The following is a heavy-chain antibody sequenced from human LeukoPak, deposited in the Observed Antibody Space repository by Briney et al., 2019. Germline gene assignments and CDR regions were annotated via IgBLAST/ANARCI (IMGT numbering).Heavy chain of an antibody. D-gene: IGHD2-2*01. V-gene: IGHV3-7*01. J-gene: IGHJ6*04. CDR1: GFTFSSYA. Sequence: GSLRLSCAASGFTFSSYAMSWVRQAPGKGLEWVANINQDGGGRYYVDSVQGRFIISRDNAQNSVHLQMNSLRAEDTAVYYCATRYCSIAACRASSYKCMDDWGKGTTVIVSS. CDR2: INQDGGGR. CDR3: ATRYCSIAACRASSYKCMDD.